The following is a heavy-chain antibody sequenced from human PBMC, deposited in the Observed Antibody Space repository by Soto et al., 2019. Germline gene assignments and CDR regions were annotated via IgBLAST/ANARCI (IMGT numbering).Heavy chain of an antibody. CDR1: GGTFSSYA. V-gene: IGHV1-69*06. Sequence: QVQLVQSGAEVKKPGSSVKVSCKASGGTFSSYAISWVRHAPGQGLAWMGGTIPIFGTANYAQKFQGRVTITADKSTSAAYMELSSLRSEDTDVYYCAFSPSSTSSLRSYYYYGMDVWGQGTTVTVSS. D-gene: IGHD2-2*01. J-gene: IGHJ6*02. CDR3: AFSPSSTSSLRSYYYYGMDV. CDR2: TIPIFGTA.